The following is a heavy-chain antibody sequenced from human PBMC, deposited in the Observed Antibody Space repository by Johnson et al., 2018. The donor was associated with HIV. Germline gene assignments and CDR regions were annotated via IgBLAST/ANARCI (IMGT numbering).Heavy chain of an antibody. V-gene: IGHV3-20*04. J-gene: IGHJ3*02. CDR1: GFTFDDYG. CDR2: INWNGGSR. Sequence: VQLVESGGGVVQPERSLRLSCAASGFTFDDYGMSWVRQAPGKGLEWVSGINWNGGSRDYADSVKGRFTISRDNGKNSLYLQMNSLRAEDTALYYCARVSTMIVVARNDAFDIWGQGTMVTVSS. CDR3: ARVSTMIVVARNDAFDI. D-gene: IGHD3-22*01.